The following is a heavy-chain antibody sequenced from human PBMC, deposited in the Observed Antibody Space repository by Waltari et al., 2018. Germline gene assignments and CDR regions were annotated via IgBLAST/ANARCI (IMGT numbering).Heavy chain of an antibody. D-gene: IGHD1-26*01. J-gene: IGHJ4*02. CDR1: GYTLTELS. CDR3: ATWRGSGSYPPFFDY. CDR2: FDPEDGET. Sequence: QVQLVQSGAEVKKPGASVKVSCTVSGYTLTELSMHCVRPAPGKGLEWMGGFDPEDGETIYAQKCQGRVTMTEDTSTDTAYMELSSLRSEDTAVYYCATWRGSGSYPPFFDYWGQGTLVTVSS. V-gene: IGHV1-24*01.